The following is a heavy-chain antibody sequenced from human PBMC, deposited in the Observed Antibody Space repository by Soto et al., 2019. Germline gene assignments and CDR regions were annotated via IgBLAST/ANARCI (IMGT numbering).Heavy chain of an antibody. J-gene: IGHJ4*02. CDR3: ARGFCSSTTCRPLY. V-gene: IGHV3-21*01. D-gene: IGHD2-2*01. CDR2: ISSSSSYI. CDR1: GFTFISYF. Sequence: WGSLRLSCAASGFTFISYFINCVRHSPGKCLEWVSSISSSSSYIYYADSVKGRFTISRDNAKNSLYLQMNSLRGEDTAVYYCARGFCSSTTCRPLYWGQGTLVTVSS.